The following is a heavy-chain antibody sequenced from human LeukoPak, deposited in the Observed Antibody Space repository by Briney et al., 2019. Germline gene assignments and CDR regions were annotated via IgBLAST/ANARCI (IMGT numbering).Heavy chain of an antibody. CDR3: ARDRVGSGWPRPFYFEF. CDR1: GGSISSGGYY. V-gene: IGHV4-31*03. CDR2: IYYSGST. Sequence: PSETLSLTCTVSGGSISSGGYYWSWIRQHPGKGLEWIGYIYYSGSTYYNPSLKSRVTISVDTSKNQFSLKLSSVTAADTAVYYCARDRVGSGWPRPFYFEFWGQGTLVTVSS. J-gene: IGHJ4*02. D-gene: IGHD6-19*01.